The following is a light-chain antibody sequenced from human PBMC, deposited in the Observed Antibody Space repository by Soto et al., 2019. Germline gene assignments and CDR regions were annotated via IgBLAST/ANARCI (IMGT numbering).Light chain of an antibody. V-gene: IGKV1-39*01. CDR1: QSISSY. CDR2: AAS. Sequence: DIQVPQSPSSLSASVGDRVTITCLACQSISSYLNWYQQKPGKAPKLLIYAASSLQSGVPSRFSGSGSGTEFTLKISSLQPEDFATYYCLQVTTCPRTFGQGTKVDIK. CDR3: LQVTTCPRT. J-gene: IGKJ1*01.